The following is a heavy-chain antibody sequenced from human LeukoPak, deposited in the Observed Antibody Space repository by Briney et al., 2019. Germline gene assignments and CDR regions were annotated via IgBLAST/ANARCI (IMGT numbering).Heavy chain of an antibody. CDR2: IYPGDSDT. CDR3: ARKLPNHYGDFDY. J-gene: IGHJ4*02. CDR1: GYSFTSYW. D-gene: IGHD4-17*01. Sequence: GESLKISCKGSGYSFTSYWIGWVRQMPGKGLGWMWIIYPGDSDTRYSPSFQGQVTISADKSISTAYLQWSSLKASDTAMYYCARKLPNHYGDFDYWGQGTLVTVSS. V-gene: IGHV5-51*01.